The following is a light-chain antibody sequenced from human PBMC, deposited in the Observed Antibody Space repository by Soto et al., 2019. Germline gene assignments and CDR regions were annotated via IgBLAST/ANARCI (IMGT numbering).Light chain of an antibody. V-gene: IGKV1-27*01. CDR3: QKYNSAPFT. CDR1: QGITNF. J-gene: IGKJ3*01. Sequence: DIHMTQSPSSLSASVGDRVTITCRASQGITNFLAWYQQKPGKVPKLLIYAASTLQSGVPSRFSGSGFGTDLPLTISSLQPEDVATYYSQKYNSAPFTFGPGTKVDI. CDR2: AAS.